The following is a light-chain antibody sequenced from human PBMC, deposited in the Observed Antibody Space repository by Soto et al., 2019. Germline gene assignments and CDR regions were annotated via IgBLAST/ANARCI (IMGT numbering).Light chain of an antibody. J-gene: IGLJ2*01. CDR2: EVS. V-gene: IGLV2-14*01. CDR1: SNDLGGYNY. Sequence: QSVLTQPPSASGSPGQSVTISCTGTSNDLGGYNYVSWYQQHPGKAPKVMIYEVSNRPSGVSNRFSGSKSGNTASLTISGLLAEDEADYYCSSYTRSTTLGVVFGAGTKLTVL. CDR3: SSYTRSTTLGVV.